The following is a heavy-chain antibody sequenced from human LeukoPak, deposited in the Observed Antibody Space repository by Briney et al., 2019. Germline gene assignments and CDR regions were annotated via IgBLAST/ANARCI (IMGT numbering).Heavy chain of an antibody. D-gene: IGHD3-10*01. V-gene: IGHV3-30*03. CDR1: GFTFSSYG. CDR2: ISYDGSNK. CDR3: AREIKIQGFRAFDY. J-gene: IGHJ4*02. Sequence: PGGSLRLTCAASGFTFSSYGMHWVRQAPGRGLEWVALISYDGSNKYYAESVKGRFTVSRDNAANTLYLQMNSLRVEDTAIYYCAREIKIQGFRAFDYWGQGTPVTVSS.